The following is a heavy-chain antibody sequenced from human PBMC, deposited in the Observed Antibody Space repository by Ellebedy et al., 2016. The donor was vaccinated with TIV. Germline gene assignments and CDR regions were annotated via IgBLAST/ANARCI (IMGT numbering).Heavy chain of an antibody. CDR2: IYYSGST. CDR3: ATGNQWDQLLVY. CDR1: GGSINSGGYY. J-gene: IGHJ4*02. D-gene: IGHD1-26*01. V-gene: IGHV4-31*03. Sequence: MPSETLSLTCTVSGGSINSGGYYWSWMRQYTGKGLEWIGYIYYSGSTYYNPYLKSRVTISLDTSKNQFSLNLSSLTAADTAVYYCATGNQWDQLLVYWGQGTLVTVSS.